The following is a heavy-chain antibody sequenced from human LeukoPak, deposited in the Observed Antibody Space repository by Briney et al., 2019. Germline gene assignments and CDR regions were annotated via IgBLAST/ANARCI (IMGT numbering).Heavy chain of an antibody. D-gene: IGHD3-10*01. CDR1: GGSISSSSYY. Sequence: PSETLSLTCTVSGGSISSSSYYWGWIRQPPGKGLEWIGSIYYSGSTYYNPSLKSRVTISVDTSKNQFSLKLSSVTAADTAVYYCARVSSYYGSGSLRRTHFDYWGQGTPVTVSS. J-gene: IGHJ4*02. CDR2: IYYSGST. CDR3: ARVSSYYGSGSLRRTHFDY. V-gene: IGHV4-39*07.